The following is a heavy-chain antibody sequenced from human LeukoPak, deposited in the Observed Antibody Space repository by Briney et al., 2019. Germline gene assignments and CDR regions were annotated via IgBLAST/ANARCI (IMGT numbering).Heavy chain of an antibody. V-gene: IGHV4-34*01. J-gene: IGHJ4*02. CDR3: AGYSWNYKDLDY. CDR2: INHSGST. Sequence: SETLSLTCAVYGGSFSGYYWSWIRQPPGKGLEWIGEINHSGSTNYNPSLKSRVTISVDTSKNQFSLKLSSVTAADTAVYYCAGYSWNYKDLDYWGQGTLVTVSS. D-gene: IGHD1-7*01. CDR1: GGSFSGYY.